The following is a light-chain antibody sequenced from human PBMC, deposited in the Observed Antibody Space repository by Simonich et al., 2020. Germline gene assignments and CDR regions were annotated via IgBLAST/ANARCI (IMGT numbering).Light chain of an antibody. CDR2: GAS. J-gene: IGKJ1*01. CDR3: QQYNNWPRT. V-gene: IGKV3-15*01. Sequence: EIVMTQSPATLSVSPGERANLSCRASQSVSNNLAWYQQKPGQAPRLLIYGASTRATGIPARCSGSGSGTEFTLTISSMQSEDFAVYYCQQYNNWPRTFGQGTKVEIK. CDR1: QSVSNN.